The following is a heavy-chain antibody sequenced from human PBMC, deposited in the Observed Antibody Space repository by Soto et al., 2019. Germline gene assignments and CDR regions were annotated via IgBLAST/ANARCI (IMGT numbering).Heavy chain of an antibody. V-gene: IGHV4-30-2*01. CDR2: IYHSGST. Sequence: SETLSLTCAVSGGSISSGGYSWSWIRQPPGKGLEWIGYIYHSGSTYYNPSLKSRVTISVDRSKNQFSLKLSSVTAADTAVYYCASRLLWFGELLDEAFDIWGQGTMVTVSS. CDR3: ASRLLWFGELLDEAFDI. D-gene: IGHD3-10*01. J-gene: IGHJ3*02. CDR1: GGSISSGGYS.